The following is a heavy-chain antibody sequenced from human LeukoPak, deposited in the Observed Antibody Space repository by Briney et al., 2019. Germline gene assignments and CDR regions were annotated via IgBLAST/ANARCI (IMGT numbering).Heavy chain of an antibody. D-gene: IGHD2-15*01. V-gene: IGHV3-48*03. CDR1: GFSFNNCE. CDR3: ARARGDMDAFDI. J-gene: IGHJ3*02. Sequence: GGSLRLSCAASGFSFNNCEMNWVRQAPGKGLKWVSYISSSGDTIYYEDSVKGRFTISRDIAKNSLYLQMNSLRAEDTAVYYCARARGDMDAFDIWGQGTMVTVSS. CDR2: ISSSGDTI.